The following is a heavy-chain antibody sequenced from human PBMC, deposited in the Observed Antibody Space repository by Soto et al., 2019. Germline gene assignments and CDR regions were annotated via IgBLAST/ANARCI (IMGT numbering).Heavy chain of an antibody. CDR3: ARDSSKGSGIATLDY. Sequence: ASVKVSCKASGYTFTSYYMHWVRQAPGQGLEWMGIINPSGGSTSYAQKFQGRVTMTRDTSTSTVYMELSSLRSEDTAGYYCARDSSKGSGIATLDYCGHGTLVTV. CDR1: GYTFTSYY. V-gene: IGHV1-46*01. J-gene: IGHJ4*01. D-gene: IGHD6-13*01. CDR2: INPSGGST.